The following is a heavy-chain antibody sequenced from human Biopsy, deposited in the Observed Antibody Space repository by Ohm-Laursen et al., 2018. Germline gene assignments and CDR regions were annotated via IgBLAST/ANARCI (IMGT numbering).Heavy chain of an antibody. CDR2: INQSGRT. Sequence: GTLSLTCAVYGKTFSDYYWSWIRQPPGKGLEWIGQINQSGRTNCNPSLKSRVNISADKSNNQFSLKLTSVTSADTAVYFCGNEVHGRDYWGLGALVTVSS. CDR1: GKTFSDYY. V-gene: IGHV4-34*08. J-gene: IGHJ4*02. D-gene: IGHD2-15*01. CDR3: GNEVHGRDY.